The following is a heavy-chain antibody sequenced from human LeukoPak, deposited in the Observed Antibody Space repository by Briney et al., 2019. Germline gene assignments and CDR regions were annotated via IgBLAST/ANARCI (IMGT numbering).Heavy chain of an antibody. V-gene: IGHV4-30-4*01. CDR1: GGSISSGDYY. CDR3: ARVLWGSYRFFDY. Sequence: SQTLSLTCTVSGGSISSGDYYWSWIRQPPGKGLEWIGYIYYSGSTYYNPSLKSRVTISVDKSKNQFSLKLSSVTAADTAVYYCARVLWGSYRFFDYWGQGTLVTVSS. CDR2: IYYSGST. D-gene: IGHD3-16*02. J-gene: IGHJ4*02.